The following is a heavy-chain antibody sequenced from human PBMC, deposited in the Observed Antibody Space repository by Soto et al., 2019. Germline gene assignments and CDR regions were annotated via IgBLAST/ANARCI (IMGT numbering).Heavy chain of an antibody. CDR3: ARDLGVALATLTLDS. CDR1: GITFSTYS. V-gene: IGHV3-21*01. D-gene: IGHD2-15*01. CDR2: ITTSSSFR. J-gene: IGHJ4*02. Sequence: GGSLRLSCVASGITFSTYSMNWVRQAPGKGLEWVADITTSSSFRFYADSVKGRFTISRDDAKNSLYLQMNNLRVEDTGVYYCARDLGVALATLTLDSWGQGTLVTVSS.